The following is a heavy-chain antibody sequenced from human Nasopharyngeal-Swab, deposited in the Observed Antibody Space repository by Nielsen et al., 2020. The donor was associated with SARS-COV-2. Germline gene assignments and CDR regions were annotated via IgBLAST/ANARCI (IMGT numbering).Heavy chain of an antibody. CDR2: IKSKTDGGTT. CDR3: TALRSYYYDSTDPSGY. V-gene: IGHV3-15*01. Sequence: VRQAPGKGLEWVGRIKSKTDGGTTDYAAPVKGRFTISRDDSKNTLYLQMNSLKTEDTAVYYCTALRSYYYDSTDPSGYWGQGTLLTVSS. D-gene: IGHD3-22*01. J-gene: IGHJ4*02.